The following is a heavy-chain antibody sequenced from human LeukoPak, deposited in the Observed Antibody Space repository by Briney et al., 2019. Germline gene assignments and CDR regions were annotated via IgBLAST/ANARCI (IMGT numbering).Heavy chain of an antibody. V-gene: IGHV3-30*07. CDR2: ISCEGDNN. CDR1: GFTFSNSI. J-gene: IGHJ4*02. Sequence: GRSLTLSCAASGFTFSNSIMHWVRQAPGKGLEWVAVISCEGDNNYYADSVKGRFTISRDNSKNTLYLQMNSLRAEDTAVYYCAKDAVWYSSSWYYFDYWGQGTLVTVSS. CDR3: AKDAVWYSSSWYYFDY. D-gene: IGHD6-13*01.